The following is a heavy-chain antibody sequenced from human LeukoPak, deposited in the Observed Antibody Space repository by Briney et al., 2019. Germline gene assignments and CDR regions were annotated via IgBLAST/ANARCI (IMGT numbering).Heavy chain of an antibody. V-gene: IGHV1-2*02. CDR1: GYTFTCYY. CDR2: INPNSGGT. Sequence: ASVKVSCKASGYTFTCYYMHWVRQAPGQGLEWMGWINPNSGGTNYAQKFQGRVTMSRDTSISTAYMELSRLRSDDTAVYYCASGERELTFGAFDIWGQGTMVTVSS. D-gene: IGHD1-26*01. J-gene: IGHJ3*02. CDR3: ASGERELTFGAFDI.